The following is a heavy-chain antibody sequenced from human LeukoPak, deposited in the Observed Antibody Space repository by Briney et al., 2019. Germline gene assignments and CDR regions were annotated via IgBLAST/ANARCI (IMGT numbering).Heavy chain of an antibody. Sequence: PSETLSLTCAVYGGSFSGYYWSWIRQPPGKGLEWIGEINHSGSTNYNPSLKSRVTISVDTSKNQFSLKLSSVTAADTAVYYCAREVAGTTVDYWGQGTLVTVSS. CDR3: AREVAGTTVDY. CDR2: INHSGST. J-gene: IGHJ4*02. V-gene: IGHV4-34*01. CDR1: GGSFSGYY. D-gene: IGHD1-1*01.